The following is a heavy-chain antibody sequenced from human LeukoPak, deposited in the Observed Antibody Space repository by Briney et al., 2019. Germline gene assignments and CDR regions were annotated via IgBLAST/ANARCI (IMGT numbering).Heavy chain of an antibody. V-gene: IGHV1-8*01. CDR3: ARGDIVVVPAADV. Sequence: GASVKVSCKASGYTFTSYDINWVRQATGQGLEWMGWMNANSGNTGNAQKFQGRVTMTRNNSISTAYMELRSLRSDDTAVYYCARGDIVVVPAADVWGKGTTVTVSS. D-gene: IGHD2-2*01. CDR1: GYTFTSYD. J-gene: IGHJ6*04. CDR2: MNANSGNT.